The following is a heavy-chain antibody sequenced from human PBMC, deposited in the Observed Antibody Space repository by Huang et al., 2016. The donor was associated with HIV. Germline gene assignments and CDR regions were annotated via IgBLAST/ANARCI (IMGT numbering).Heavy chain of an antibody. J-gene: IGHJ4*02. CDR1: GYTFTNSD. CDR2: MNPTPGNT. CDR3: ARSAYGDLDY. D-gene: IGHD4-17*01. Sequence: QVHLVQSGAEVKKPGASVKVSCKASGYTFTNSDVNWVRQAPGRVLELMGWMNPTPGNTGFAPSFQGRVTMTRKTSITTAYMELTSLTSEDTAVYYCARSAYGDLDYWGLGTLVIVSS. V-gene: IGHV1-8*02.